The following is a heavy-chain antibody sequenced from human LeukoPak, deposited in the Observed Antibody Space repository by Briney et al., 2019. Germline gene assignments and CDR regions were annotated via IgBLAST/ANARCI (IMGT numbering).Heavy chain of an antibody. CDR3: ARGVGAPADGIDY. V-gene: IGHV3-30*04. D-gene: IGHD1-26*01. Sequence: GGSLRLSCAASGFTFSSYAMHWVRQAPGKGLEWVAVISYDGSNKYYADSVKGRFTISRDNSKNTPYLQMNSLRAEDTAVYYCARGVGAPADGIDYWGQGTLVTVSS. CDR1: GFTFSSYA. J-gene: IGHJ4*02. CDR2: ISYDGSNK.